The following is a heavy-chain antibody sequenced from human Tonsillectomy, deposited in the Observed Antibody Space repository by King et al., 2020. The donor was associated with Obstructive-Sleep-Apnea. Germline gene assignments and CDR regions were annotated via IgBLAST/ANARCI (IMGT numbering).Heavy chain of an antibody. D-gene: IGHD7-27*01. CDR1: GFTFSNSA. CDR3: AKDAWGEYFQH. CDR2: IHNNGANT. J-gene: IGHJ1*01. Sequence: VQLVESGGGLVQPGGSLRLSCAASGFTFSNSAMSWVRQVPGKGLEWVSTIHNNGANTYYADSVKGRFTISRDNSKTTLYLQMNTLRAEDTAVYYCAKDAWGEYFQHWGQGTLVTVSS. V-gene: IGHV3-23*04.